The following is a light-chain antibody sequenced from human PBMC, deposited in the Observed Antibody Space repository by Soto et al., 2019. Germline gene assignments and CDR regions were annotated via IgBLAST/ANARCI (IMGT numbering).Light chain of an antibody. Sequence: QSVLTQPHSVSGAPGQRVTISCTGSSSNIGAVYDVHWYQQLPGTAPKLLIYGNSNRPSGFPDRFSGSKSGTSASLAITGLQAEDEADYYCQSYYSSLSGSVVFGGGTKVTVL. J-gene: IGLJ2*01. CDR1: SSNIGAVYD. CDR2: GNS. V-gene: IGLV1-40*01. CDR3: QSYYSSLSGSVV.